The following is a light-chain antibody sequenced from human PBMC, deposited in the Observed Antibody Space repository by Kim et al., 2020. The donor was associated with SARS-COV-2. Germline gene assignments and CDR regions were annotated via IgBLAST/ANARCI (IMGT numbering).Light chain of an antibody. V-gene: IGKV3-20*01. CDR1: QSIKTKY. Sequence: EIVLTQSPGTLSLAPGERATLSCRASQSIKTKYLAWYQQKSGQAPRLLIYGVSTRSTGIPDRFSGSGSGTDFTLTISRLEAEDFAMYYGQHYGGSYIFGQGTKLEIK. CDR2: GVS. J-gene: IGKJ2*01. CDR3: QHYGGSYI.